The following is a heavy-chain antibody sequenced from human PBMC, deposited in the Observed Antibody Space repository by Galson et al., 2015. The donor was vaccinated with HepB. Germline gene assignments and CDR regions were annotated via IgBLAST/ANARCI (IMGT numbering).Heavy chain of an antibody. D-gene: IGHD2-15*01. CDR1: GFTFSYYS. J-gene: IGHJ4*02. Sequence: SLRLSCAASGFTFSYYSMNWVRQAPGKGLEWISYISASTPTTIYYADSVRGRFTISRDNAKNSLYLQMNSLRAEDTAIYYCARVKGGFDSWGQGTLVTVSS. V-gene: IGHV3-48*04. CDR3: ARVKGGFDS. CDR2: ISASTPTTI.